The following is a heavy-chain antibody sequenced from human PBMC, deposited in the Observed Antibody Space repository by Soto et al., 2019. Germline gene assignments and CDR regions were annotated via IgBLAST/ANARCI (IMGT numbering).Heavy chain of an antibody. CDR1: GFSLSNARMG. V-gene: IGHV2-26*01. J-gene: IGHJ5*02. CDR3: ARIGDCSSTSCQRRVNWFDP. CDR2: IFSNDEK. D-gene: IGHD2-2*01. Sequence: GSGPTLVNPTETLTLTCTVSGFSLSNARMGASWIRQPPGKALEWLAHIFSNDEKSYSTSLKSRVTISKDTSKSQVVLTMTNMDPVDTATYYCARIGDCSSTSCQRRVNWFDPWGQGTLVTVSS.